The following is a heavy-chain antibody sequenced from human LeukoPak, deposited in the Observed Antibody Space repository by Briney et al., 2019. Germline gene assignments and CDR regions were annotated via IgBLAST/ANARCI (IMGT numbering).Heavy chain of an antibody. J-gene: IGHJ6*04. D-gene: IGHD2-2*01. CDR3: AKAGYCSSTSCPGGYYYGMDV. V-gene: IGHV3-23*01. CDR1: GFTFSNAW. Sequence: GGSLRLSCAVSGFTFSNAWMSWVRQAPGKGLEWVSAISGSGGSTYYADSVKGRFTISRDNSKNTLYLQMNSLRAEDTGVYYCAKAGYCSSTSCPGGYYYGMDVWGKGTTVTVSS. CDR2: ISGSGGST.